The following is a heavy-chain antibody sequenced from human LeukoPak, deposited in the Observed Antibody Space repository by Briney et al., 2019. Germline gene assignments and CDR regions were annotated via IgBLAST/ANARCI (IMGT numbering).Heavy chain of an antibody. CDR3: AKDLGRYRNNYFDY. CDR2: VSGSGGST. Sequence: PGGSLRLSCAASGFTFSSYAMSWVRQAPGKGLEWVSDVSGSGGSTYYADSVKGRFTISRDNSKNTLYLQMNSLRAEDTAVYYCAKDLGRYRNNYFDYWGQGTLVTVSS. V-gene: IGHV3-23*01. D-gene: IGHD1-26*01. CDR1: GFTFSSYA. J-gene: IGHJ4*02.